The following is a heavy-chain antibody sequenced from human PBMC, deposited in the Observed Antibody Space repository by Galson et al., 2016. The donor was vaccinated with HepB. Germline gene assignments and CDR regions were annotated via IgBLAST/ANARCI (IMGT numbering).Heavy chain of an antibody. V-gene: IGHV3-30*15. D-gene: IGHD5-18*01. Sequence: SLRLSCAASGFDFGGHAMHWVCQAPGRGLEWVSVISYHGNDKFYVDSVRGRFTVSRDNSRDILYLQMSSLRPEDTAVYYCARGPGIQRWLLFDYWGQGARVTVSS. CDR3: ARGPGIQRWLLFDY. J-gene: IGHJ4*02. CDR1: GFDFGGHA. CDR2: ISYHGNDK.